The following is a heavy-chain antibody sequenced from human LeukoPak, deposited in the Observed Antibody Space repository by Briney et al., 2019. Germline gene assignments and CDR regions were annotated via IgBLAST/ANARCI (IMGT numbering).Heavy chain of an antibody. J-gene: IGHJ3*02. V-gene: IGHV3-74*03. CDR2: INSDGSDI. CDR3: ARDWQWLDAFDI. Sequence: GGSLRLSCAASGFTFSGYCMHWVRQAPGKGPVWVSRINSDGSDITYADSVKGRFTMSRDNAKSTLYLQMISLRAEDTAVYYCARDWQWLDAFDIWGQGTMVTVSS. D-gene: IGHD5-18*01. CDR1: GFTFSGYC.